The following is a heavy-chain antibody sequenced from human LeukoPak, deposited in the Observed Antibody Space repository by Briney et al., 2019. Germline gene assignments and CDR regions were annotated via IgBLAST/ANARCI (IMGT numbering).Heavy chain of an antibody. CDR3: ARRQIVVVPAAIPGDLAYVAFDI. Sequence: NASETLSLTCTVSGGSISSYYWSWIRQPPGKGLEWIGYIYYSGSTNYNPSLKSRVTISVDTSKNQFSLKLSSVTAADTAVYYCARRQIVVVPAAIPGDLAYVAFDIWGQGTMVTVSS. CDR2: IYYSGST. V-gene: IGHV4-59*01. D-gene: IGHD2-2*01. CDR1: GGSISSYY. J-gene: IGHJ3*02.